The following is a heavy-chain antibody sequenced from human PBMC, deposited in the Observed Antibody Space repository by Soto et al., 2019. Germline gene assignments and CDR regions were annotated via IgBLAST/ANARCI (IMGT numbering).Heavy chain of an antibody. J-gene: IGHJ4*02. CDR3: AVGPIAVAGIDS. CDR2: INAGNGNT. Sequence: ASVKVSCKASGYRFNNYAMHWVRQAPGQRLEWMGWINAGNGNTKYSQKFQGRVIITRDTSASTAYMELSSLRSEDTAVYFCAVGPIAVAGIDSWGQGTLVTVSS. CDR1: GYRFNNYA. V-gene: IGHV1-3*01. D-gene: IGHD6-19*01.